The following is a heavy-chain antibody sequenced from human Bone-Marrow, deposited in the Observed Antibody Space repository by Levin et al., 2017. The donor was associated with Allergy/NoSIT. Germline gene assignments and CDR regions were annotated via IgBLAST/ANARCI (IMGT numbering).Heavy chain of an antibody. CDR2: IYYSGST. J-gene: IGHJ5*02. V-gene: IGHV4-59*01. D-gene: IGHD2-2*01. Sequence: SQTLSLTCTVSGGSISSYYWSWIRQPPGKGLEWIGYIYYSGSTNYNPSLKSRVTISADTSKNQFSLKLSSVTAADTAVYYCARDLGYCSSTRCDAWFDPWGQGTLVTVSS. CDR1: GGSISSYY. CDR3: ARDLGYCSSTRCDAWFDP.